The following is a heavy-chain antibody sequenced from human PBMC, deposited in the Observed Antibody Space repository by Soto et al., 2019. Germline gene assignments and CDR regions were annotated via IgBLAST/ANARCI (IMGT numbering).Heavy chain of an antibody. D-gene: IGHD3-10*02. CDR3: ARGDVRGATIFDS. V-gene: IGHV4-4*02. J-gene: IGHJ4*02. Sequence: SETLSLTCAVSGDSISSNNWWSWVRQPPGKGLEWIGDIHHCGSTNYNPSLKSRVTISVDKSKNQFSLELNSVTAADTAVYYCARGDVRGATIFDSWGQGTLVTVSS. CDR2: IHHCGST. CDR1: GDSISSNNW.